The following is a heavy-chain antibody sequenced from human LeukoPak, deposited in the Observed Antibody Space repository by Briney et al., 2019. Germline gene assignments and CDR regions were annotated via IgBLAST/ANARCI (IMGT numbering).Heavy chain of an antibody. CDR1: GASIRSYY. CDR3: ATGITYYDYVWGSYPYY. V-gene: IGHV4-59*03. J-gene: IGHJ4*02. CDR2: ISNSGST. D-gene: IGHD3-16*02. Sequence: SETLSLTCTVSGASIRSYYWSWIRQPPGKGLEWIAYISNSGSTDYNPSLKSRVTISVDTSKNEFSLKLNAVTAADTAVYYCATGITYYDYVWGSYPYYWGQGALVTVSS.